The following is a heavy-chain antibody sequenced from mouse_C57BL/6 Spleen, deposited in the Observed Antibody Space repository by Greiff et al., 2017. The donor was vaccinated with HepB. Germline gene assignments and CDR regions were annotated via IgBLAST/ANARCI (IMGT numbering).Heavy chain of an antibody. Sequence: DVKLVESGGGLVKPGGSLKLSCAASGFTFSDYGMHWVRQAPEKGLEWVAYISSGSSTIYYADTVKGRFTISRDNAKNTLFLQMTSLRSEDTAMYYCARPGYYSIYLAWFAYWGQGTLVTVSA. CDR1: GFTFSDYG. CDR2: ISSGSSTI. D-gene: IGHD2-5*01. V-gene: IGHV5-17*01. J-gene: IGHJ3*01. CDR3: ARPGYYSIYLAWFAY.